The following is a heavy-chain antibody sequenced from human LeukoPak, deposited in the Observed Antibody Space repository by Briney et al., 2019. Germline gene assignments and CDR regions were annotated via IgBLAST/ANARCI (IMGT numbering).Heavy chain of an antibody. V-gene: IGHV1-2*02. Sequence: ASVKVSCKASGYTFTGYFLHWVRQAPGQGLEWMGWINPTSGATNYAPKFQGRVTMTRDTSISTAYMELSYDDTAVYYCARDLRGLGDYFDFWGQGTLVTGSS. CDR3: ARDLRGLGDYFDF. CDR2: INPTSGAT. D-gene: IGHD1-26*01. J-gene: IGHJ4*02. CDR1: GYTFTGYF.